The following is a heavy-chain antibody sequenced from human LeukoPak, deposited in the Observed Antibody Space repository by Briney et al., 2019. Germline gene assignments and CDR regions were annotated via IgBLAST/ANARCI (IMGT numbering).Heavy chain of an antibody. CDR2: INASGGST. Sequence: ASVKVSCKASGYTFTSYYMHWVRQAPGQGLEWMGIINASGGSTSYALKFQGRVTMTRDMSTSTVYMELSSLRSDDTAVYYCASSLAILTGQRQTDAFDIWGQGTMVTVSS. J-gene: IGHJ3*02. CDR1: GYTFTSYY. D-gene: IGHD3-9*01. V-gene: IGHV1-46*01. CDR3: ASSLAILTGQRQTDAFDI.